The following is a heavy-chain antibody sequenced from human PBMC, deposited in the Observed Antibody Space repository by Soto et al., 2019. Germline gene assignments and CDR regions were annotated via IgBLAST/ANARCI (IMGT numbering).Heavy chain of an antibody. Sequence: QVLLVQSGAEVKKPGSSVKVSCKASGGTFSSYTFNWVRQAPGQGLECMGTISATFGTTNYAQKFRGRITITADKSTRTVSMELNSLRSEDTALYYCARTTSGWGELDSWGQGTLVTVSS. CDR1: GGTFSSYT. D-gene: IGHD6-19*01. V-gene: IGHV1-69*08. CDR3: ARTTSGWGELDS. J-gene: IGHJ4*02. CDR2: ISATFGTT.